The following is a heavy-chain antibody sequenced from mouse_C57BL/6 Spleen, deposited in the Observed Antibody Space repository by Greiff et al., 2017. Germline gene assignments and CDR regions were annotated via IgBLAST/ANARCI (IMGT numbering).Heavy chain of an antibody. CDR3: AREETTVAPRGYFDY. J-gene: IGHJ2*01. D-gene: IGHD1-1*01. Sequence: QVQLQQSGAELARPGASVKLSCKASGYTFTSYGISWVKQRTGQGLEWIGEIYPRSGNTYYNEKFKGKATLTADKSSSTAYMELRSLTSEDSAVYFCAREETTVAPRGYFDYWGQSTTLTVSS. CDR1: GYTFTSYG. CDR2: IYPRSGNT. V-gene: IGHV1-81*01.